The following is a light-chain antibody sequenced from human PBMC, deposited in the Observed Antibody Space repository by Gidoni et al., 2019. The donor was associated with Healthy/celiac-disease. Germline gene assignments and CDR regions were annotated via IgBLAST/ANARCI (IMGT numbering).Light chain of an antibody. V-gene: IGKV3-20*01. CDR2: GAS. CDR1: QSVSSSD. CDR3: KKYGSSHKKFT. Sequence: EIVLTHSPVTLSLSPGERATLSCSASQSVSSSDFAWYQQKPGQAPRLLIYGASSRATGIPDRFRGSGPGTDFTLTISRLEPEDFEVYYCKKYGSSHKKFTFGPGTKVDIK. J-gene: IGKJ3*01.